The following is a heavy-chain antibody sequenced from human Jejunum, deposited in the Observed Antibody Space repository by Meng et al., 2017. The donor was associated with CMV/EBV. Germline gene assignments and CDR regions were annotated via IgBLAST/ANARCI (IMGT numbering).Heavy chain of an antibody. CDR2: ISYEGTNK. J-gene: IGHJ3*01. D-gene: IGHD3-9*01. CDR3: ARRSCTTMFCESRDAFDV. Sequence: YAIYWVRQAPGKGLEWVALISYEGTNKYYADSVKGRFTISRDNANNSVYLQLNSLRAEDTAVYYCARRSCTTMFCESRDAFDVWGQGTMVTVSS. CDR1: YA. V-gene: IGHV3-30*04.